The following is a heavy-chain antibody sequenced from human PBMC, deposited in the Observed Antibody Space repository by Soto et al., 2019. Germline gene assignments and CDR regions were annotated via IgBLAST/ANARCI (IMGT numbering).Heavy chain of an antibody. CDR2: ISGSGGST. CDR1: GFTFSSYA. CDR3: AKTYYDSSGYAFFYFDY. Sequence: GGSLRLSCAASGFTFSSYAMSWVRQAPGKGLEWVSAISGSGGSTYYADSVKGRFTISRDNSKNTLYLQMNSLRAEDTAVYYCAKTYYDSSGYAFFYFDYWGQGTLVTVSS. V-gene: IGHV3-23*01. D-gene: IGHD3-22*01. J-gene: IGHJ4*02.